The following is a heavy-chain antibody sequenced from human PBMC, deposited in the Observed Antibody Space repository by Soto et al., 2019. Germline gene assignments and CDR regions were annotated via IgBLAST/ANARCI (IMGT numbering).Heavy chain of an antibody. CDR2: INHSGST. J-gene: IGHJ4*02. CDR3: ARWYYSGSGSLYYFDY. CDR1: GGSFSGYY. D-gene: IGHD3-10*01. Sequence: QVQLQQWGAGLLKPSETLSLTCAVYGGSFSGYYWSWIRQPPGKGLEWIGEINHSGSTNYNPSLKSRFTLSVDTSKNQSSLKLGSVTAADTAVYYCARWYYSGSGSLYYFDYWGQGTLVTVSS. V-gene: IGHV4-34*01.